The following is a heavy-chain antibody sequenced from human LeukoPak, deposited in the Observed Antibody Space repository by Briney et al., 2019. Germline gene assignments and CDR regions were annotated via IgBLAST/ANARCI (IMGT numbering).Heavy chain of an antibody. CDR1: GFTFSSYW. CDR3: TKDLTGEVDY. J-gene: IGHJ4*02. V-gene: IGHV3-74*01. Sequence: PGGSLRLSCAASGFTFSSYWMHWVRQAPGKGLVWVSRINTDGTITTYADSVKGRFTISRDNAKNTLYLQMNSLRAEDTAVYYCTKDLTGEVDYWGQGTLVPVSS. D-gene: IGHD7-27*01. CDR2: INTDGTIT.